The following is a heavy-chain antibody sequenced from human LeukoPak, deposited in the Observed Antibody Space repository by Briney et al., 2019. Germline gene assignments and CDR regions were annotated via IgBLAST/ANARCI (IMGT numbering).Heavy chain of an antibody. D-gene: IGHD1-1*01. V-gene: IGHV3-33*01. CDR2: IWYDGSNK. Sequence: GGSLRLSCAASGFTSSNYGMHWVRQAPGKGLEWVTFIWYDGSNKYYADSVKGRFTISRDNSKNTLYLQLNSLRAEDTAVYYCARDGPTYRDGLDVWGQGTTVTVSS. CDR1: GFTSSNYG. J-gene: IGHJ6*02. CDR3: ARDGPTYRDGLDV.